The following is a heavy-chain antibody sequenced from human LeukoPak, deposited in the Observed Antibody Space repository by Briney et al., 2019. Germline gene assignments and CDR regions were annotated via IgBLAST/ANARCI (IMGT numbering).Heavy chain of an antibody. Sequence: SETLSLTCPVYGGSFSGYYWSWIRQPPRKGLEWSGEINHSGSTNYNPSLKSRVTISVDTSKNQFSLKLSSVTAADTAVYYCARVWGEVLTGYHYYYYGMDVWGQGTTVTVSS. D-gene: IGHD3-9*01. V-gene: IGHV4-34*01. CDR1: GGSFSGYY. CDR3: ARVWGEVLTGYHYYYYGMDV. J-gene: IGHJ6*02. CDR2: INHSGST.